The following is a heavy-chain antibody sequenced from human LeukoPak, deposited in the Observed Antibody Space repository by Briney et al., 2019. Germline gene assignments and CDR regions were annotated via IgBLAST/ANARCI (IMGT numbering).Heavy chain of an antibody. V-gene: IGHV1-18*01. CDR2: ISAYNGNT. D-gene: IGHD3-16*01. J-gene: IGHJ4*02. Sequence: GASVKVSCKASGYTFTSYGISWVRQAPGQGLEWMGWISAYNGNTNYAQRLQGRVTMTTDTSTSTAYMELRSLRSDDTAVYYCARDWGGIWGPLYYFDYWGQGTLVTVSS. CDR1: GYTFTSYG. CDR3: ARDWGGIWGPLYYFDY.